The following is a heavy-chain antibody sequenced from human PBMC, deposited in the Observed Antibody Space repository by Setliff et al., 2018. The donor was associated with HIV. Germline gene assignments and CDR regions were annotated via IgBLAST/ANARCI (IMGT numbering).Heavy chain of an antibody. Sequence: ASVKVSCKASGYTFTNYYMHWVRQAPGQGLEWMGWINPNSGGTNYAQKFQGRVTMTRDTSISTAYMELSRLRSDDTAVYYCARDQGVWDYGGGSLLREYFHQWGQGTLVTVSS. V-gene: IGHV1-2*02. CDR1: GYTFTNYY. CDR2: INPNSGGT. D-gene: IGHD4-17*01. CDR3: ARDQGVWDYGGGSLLREYFHQ. J-gene: IGHJ1*01.